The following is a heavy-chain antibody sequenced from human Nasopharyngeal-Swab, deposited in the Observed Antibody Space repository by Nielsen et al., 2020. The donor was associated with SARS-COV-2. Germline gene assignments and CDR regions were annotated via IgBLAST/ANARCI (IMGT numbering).Heavy chain of an antibody. D-gene: IGHD3-22*01. CDR2: INHNGRT. CDR3: ARGKVEVTMIVVVITTGSYYFDY. V-gene: IGHV4-34*01. J-gene: IGHJ4*02. Sequence: WIRQPPGQGLEWIGEINHNGRTNYNPSLKSRVSISLDPSKNQFSLKLSSVTAADAAVYYCARGKVEVTMIVVVITTGSYYFDYWGRGTLVTVSS.